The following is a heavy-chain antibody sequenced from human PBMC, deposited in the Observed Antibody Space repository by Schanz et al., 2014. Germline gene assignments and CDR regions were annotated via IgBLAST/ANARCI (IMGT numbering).Heavy chain of an antibody. Sequence: QVRLVQSGAEAREPGASVKVSCKATGYMFETYGFAWVRQAPGQGLEWMGWISTYNGHTRYGQKFQDRPSLTTDTDTATAHVELRSLRTDDTAVYYCARAPTRMNMFRGVTYFFDYWGQGTLVTVSS. D-gene: IGHD3-10*01. CDR3: ARAPTRMNMFRGVTYFFDY. J-gene: IGHJ4*02. CDR2: ISTYNGHT. CDR1: GYMFETYG. V-gene: IGHV1-18*04.